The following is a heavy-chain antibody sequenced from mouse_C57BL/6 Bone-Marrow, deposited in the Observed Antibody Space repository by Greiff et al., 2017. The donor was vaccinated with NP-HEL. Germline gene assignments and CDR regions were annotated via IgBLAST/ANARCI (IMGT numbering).Heavy chain of an antibody. J-gene: IGHJ1*03. D-gene: IGHD4-1*01. V-gene: IGHV14-4*01. CDR2: IDPENGDT. CDR1: GFNIKDDY. CDR3: TTVIWDPSFDV. Sequence: VHVKQSGAELVRPGASVKLSCTASGFNIKDDYMHWVKQRPEQGLEWIGWIDPENGDTEYASKFQGKATITADTSSNTAYLQLSSLTSEDTAVYYCTTVIWDPSFDVWGTGTTVTVSS.